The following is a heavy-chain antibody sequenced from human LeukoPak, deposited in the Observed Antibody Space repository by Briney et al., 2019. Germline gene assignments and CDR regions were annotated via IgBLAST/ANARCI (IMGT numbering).Heavy chain of an antibody. J-gene: IGHJ6*03. CDR1: GGTFSSSSNY. Sequence: SEXLSLTCTVSGGTFSSSSNYWGWIRQPPGKGLEWIVSMYDSGRKYYNPSRRSRVTISLDTSKNQFSLKLNSVTAADTAVYFCATSDGTSTYYYYMHVWGKGTTVTVSS. CDR2: MYDSGRK. V-gene: IGHV4-39*01. CDR3: ATSDGTSTYYYYMHV. D-gene: IGHD6-13*01.